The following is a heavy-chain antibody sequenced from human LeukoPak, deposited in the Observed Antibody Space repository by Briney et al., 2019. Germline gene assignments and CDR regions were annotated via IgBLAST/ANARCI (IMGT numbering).Heavy chain of an antibody. Sequence: GGSLRLSCTASGFTFTNHGMHWVRRAPGKGLEWVAFIWYDGSDRYYADSVKGRFTISRDNFNDTLYLQMNSLRVDDTAIYYCARDWFNDYWGQGTLVTVSS. CDR1: GFTFTNHG. D-gene: IGHD3-9*01. CDR2: IWYDGSDR. V-gene: IGHV3-33*01. J-gene: IGHJ4*02. CDR3: ARDWFNDY.